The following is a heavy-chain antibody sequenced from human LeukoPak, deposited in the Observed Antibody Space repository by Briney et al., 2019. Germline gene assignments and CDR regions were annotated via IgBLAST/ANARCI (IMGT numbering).Heavy chain of an antibody. V-gene: IGHV3-7*03. CDR2: IKGDGSQK. D-gene: IGHD5-12*01. Sequence: GGSLRLSCAASGFTFSSYWMSWVRQAPGKGLEWVAHIKGDGSQKYYVDSVKGRFTISRDNAKTSLYLQMDSLRAEDTAVYYCARNRGWLQFDYWGQGTLVTVSS. CDR1: GFTFSSYW. CDR3: ARNRGWLQFDY. J-gene: IGHJ4*02.